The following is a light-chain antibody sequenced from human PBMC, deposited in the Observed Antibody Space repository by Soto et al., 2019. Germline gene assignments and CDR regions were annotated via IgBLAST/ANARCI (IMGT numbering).Light chain of an antibody. J-gene: IGKJ2*01. CDR3: QQRSNWPRVYT. Sequence: EIVLTQSPATLSLSPGERATLSCMASQSVSSYLAWYQQKPGQAPRLLIYDASNRATGIPARFSGSGSGTDFTLTISSLEPEDFAVYYCQQRSNWPRVYTFGQGTKLEIK. V-gene: IGKV3-11*01. CDR1: QSVSSY. CDR2: DAS.